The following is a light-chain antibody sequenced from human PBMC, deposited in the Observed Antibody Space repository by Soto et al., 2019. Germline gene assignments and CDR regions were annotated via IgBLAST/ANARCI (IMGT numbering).Light chain of an antibody. CDR3: QQLNNYPST. CDR2: AAS. J-gene: IGKJ4*01. Sequence: DIHMTQSPSSLSASVGDIVTITFLPSQGIGTALAWYQQKPGKAPKLLIYAASTLQSGVPSRFSGSGSGTDFTLTINSLQPEDFATYFCQQLNNYPSTFGGGTKVDIK. V-gene: IGKV1-9*01. CDR1: QGIGTA.